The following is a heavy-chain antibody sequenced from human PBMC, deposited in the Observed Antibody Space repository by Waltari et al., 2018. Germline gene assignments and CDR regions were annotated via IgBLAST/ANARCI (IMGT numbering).Heavy chain of an antibody. V-gene: IGHV3-48*02. CDR1: GFNFRRYR. CDR3: ARDQDWAFDY. J-gene: IGHJ4*02. D-gene: IGHD2-21*01. Sequence: VQAVGAGGGLGPPGGSLELPCSAPGFNFRRYRLKWVRQAPGKGLEWVSHIGPGGSNIGYADSVKGRITISRDNAQNSLYLIINSLTDEDTAVYYCARDQDWAFDYWGRGTLVTVSS. CDR2: IGPGGSNI.